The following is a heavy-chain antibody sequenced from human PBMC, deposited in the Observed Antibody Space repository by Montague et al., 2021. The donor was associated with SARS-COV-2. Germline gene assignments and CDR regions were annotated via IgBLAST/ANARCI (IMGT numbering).Heavy chain of an antibody. V-gene: IGHV4-30-2*01. CDR3: ARLKVAPNGGWNWFDP. CDR1: GGSTSSGGFA. D-gene: IGHD6-19*01. J-gene: IGHJ5*02. Sequence: TLSLTCSLSGGSTSSGGFAWSWIRQPPGKGLEWIGHIFHTGTPHYSPSLKSRVTISIDRSKNQFSLNLDSVTAADMAVYYCARLKVAPNGGWNWFDPWGQGILVTVSS. CDR2: IFHTGTP.